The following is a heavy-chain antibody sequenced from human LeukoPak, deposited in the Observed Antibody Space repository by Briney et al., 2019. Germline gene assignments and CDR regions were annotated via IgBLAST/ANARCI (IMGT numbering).Heavy chain of an antibody. CDR3: AELGITMIGGV. J-gene: IGHJ6*04. V-gene: IGHV3-7*01. CDR1: GFTFSNYW. Sequence: PGGSLRLSCAASGFTFSNYWMSWVRQAPGKGLEWVANIKDDGNEEYYVDSVKGRFTISRDNAKNSLYLQMNSLRAEDTAVYYCAELGITMIGGVWGKGTTVTISS. D-gene: IGHD3-10*02. CDR2: IKDDGNEE.